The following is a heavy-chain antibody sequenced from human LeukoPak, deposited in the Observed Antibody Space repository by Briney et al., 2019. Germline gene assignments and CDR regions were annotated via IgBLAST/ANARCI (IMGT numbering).Heavy chain of an antibody. Sequence: PSETLSLTCAVYGGSFSGYYWSWIRQPPGKGLEWIGEINHSGSTNYNPSLKSRVTISVDTSKNQFSLKLSSVPAADTAVYYCARDLRITIFGVVISNWFDPWGQGTLVTVSS. V-gene: IGHV4-34*01. J-gene: IGHJ5*02. CDR2: INHSGST. CDR3: ARDLRITIFGVVISNWFDP. CDR1: GGSFSGYY. D-gene: IGHD3-3*01.